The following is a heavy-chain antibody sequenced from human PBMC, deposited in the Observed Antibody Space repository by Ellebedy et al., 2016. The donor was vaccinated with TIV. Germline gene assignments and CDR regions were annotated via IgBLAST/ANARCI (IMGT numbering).Heavy chain of an antibody. V-gene: IGHV4-34*01. J-gene: IGHJ5*02. CDR1: GGSSSGYF. D-gene: IGHD3-10*01. CDR2: INHRGGT. CDR3: ARGVTMFRGNDNIFDP. Sequence: MPSETLSLTCAVYGGSSSGYFWSWIRQPPGKGREWIGEINHRGGTNYNPSLKSRVIISIDTSNNQFSLKLSSVTAADTAIYYCARGVTMFRGNDNIFDPWGQGALVTVSS.